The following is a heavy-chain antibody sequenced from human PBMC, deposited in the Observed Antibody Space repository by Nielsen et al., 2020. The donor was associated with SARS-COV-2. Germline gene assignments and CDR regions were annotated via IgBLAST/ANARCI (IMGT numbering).Heavy chain of an antibody. CDR2: ISSSSSYI. D-gene: IGHD2-2*02. Sequence: GGSLRLSCAASGFTFSSYSMNWVRQAPGKGLEWVSSISSSSSYIYYADSVKGRFTISRDNAKNSLYLQMNSLRAEDTAVYYCARVRPSQHCSSTSCYSNYYYGMDVWGQGTTVTVSS. CDR1: GFTFSSYS. J-gene: IGHJ6*02. V-gene: IGHV3-21*01. CDR3: ARVRPSQHCSSTSCYSNYYYGMDV.